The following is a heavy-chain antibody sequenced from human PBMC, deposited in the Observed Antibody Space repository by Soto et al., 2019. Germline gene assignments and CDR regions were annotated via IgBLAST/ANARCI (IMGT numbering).Heavy chain of an antibody. CDR1: GFTFSSYA. V-gene: IGHV3-23*01. Sequence: VQLLESGGGFVQPGGSLRLSCAASGFTFSSYAMSWVRQAPGKGLEWVSAISGSGGSTYYADSVKGRFTIARDNSKHTQYLHMNGLRVEDTAVYYCAKDLQVGARYDAFDIWGQGTMVTVSS. CDR3: AKDLQVGARYDAFDI. CDR2: ISGSGGST. J-gene: IGHJ3*02. D-gene: IGHD1-26*01.